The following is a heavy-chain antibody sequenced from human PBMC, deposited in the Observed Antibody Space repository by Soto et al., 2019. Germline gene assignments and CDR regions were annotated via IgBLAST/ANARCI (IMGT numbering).Heavy chain of an antibody. Sequence: ASVKVSCKASGYTFTSYGISWVRQAPGQGLEWMGWISAYNGNTNYAQKLQGRVTMTTDTSTSTAYMELRSLRSDDTAVYYCARDGFYDILTGYGRLDPWGQGXLVTVYS. D-gene: IGHD3-9*01. CDR3: ARDGFYDILTGYGRLDP. J-gene: IGHJ5*02. V-gene: IGHV1-18*01. CDR2: ISAYNGNT. CDR1: GYTFTSYG.